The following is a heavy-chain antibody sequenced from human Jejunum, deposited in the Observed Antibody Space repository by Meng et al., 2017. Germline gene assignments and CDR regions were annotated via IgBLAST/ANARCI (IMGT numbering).Heavy chain of an antibody. Sequence: ASVKVSCKASGYTFTAYYTHWVRQAPGQGLEWVGWINPNSVATNYAQKFQGRVTMTWDTSISTAYMELSGLRSDDTAVYYCARSSVYDSTVYYPIDYWGQGTLVTVSS. D-gene: IGHD3-22*01. V-gene: IGHV1-2*02. CDR1: GYTFTAYY. CDR3: ARSSVYDSTVYYPIDY. J-gene: IGHJ4*02. CDR2: INPNSVAT.